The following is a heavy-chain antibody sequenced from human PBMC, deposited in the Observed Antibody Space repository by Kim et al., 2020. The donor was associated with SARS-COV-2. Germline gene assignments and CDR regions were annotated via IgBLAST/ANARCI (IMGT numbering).Heavy chain of an antibody. D-gene: IGHD6-19*01. CDR3: ARDEPSSGWHFDY. V-gene: IGHV3-33*01. J-gene: IGHJ4*02. CDR2: IWYDGSNK. CDR1: GFTFSSYG. Sequence: GGSLRLSCAASGFTFSSYGMHWVRQAPGKGLEWVAVIWYDGSNKYYADSVKGRFTISRDNSKNTLYLQMNSLRADDTAVYYCARDEPSSGWHFDYWGQGTLVTVSS.